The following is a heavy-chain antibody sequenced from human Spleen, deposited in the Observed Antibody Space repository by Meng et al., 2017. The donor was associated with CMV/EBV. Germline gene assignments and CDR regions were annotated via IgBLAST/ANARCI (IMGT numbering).Heavy chain of an antibody. D-gene: IGHD2-2*01. CDR2: INPNSGGT. CDR1: GYTFTGYY. Sequence: ASVKVSCKASGYTFTGYYMHWVRQAPGQGLEWMGWINPNSGGTNYAQKFQGRVTMTRDTSISTAYMELSRLRSDDTAVYYCARARVEAHMPRYYYYGMDVWGQGTTVTVSS. J-gene: IGHJ6*02. CDR3: ARARVEAHMPRYYYYGMDV. V-gene: IGHV1-2*02.